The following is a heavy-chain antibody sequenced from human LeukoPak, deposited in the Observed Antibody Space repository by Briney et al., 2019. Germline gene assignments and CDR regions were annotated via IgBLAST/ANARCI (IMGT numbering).Heavy chain of an antibody. CDR1: GYTFTGYS. V-gene: IGHV1-2*02. J-gene: IGHJ4*02. CDR3: ARGYSSGWYDY. CDR2: INPNSGGT. D-gene: IGHD6-19*01. Sequence: ASVKVSCRASGYTFTGYSMHWVRQAPGQGLEWMGWINPNSGGTNYAQKFQGRVTVTRDTSISTAYMELSRLRSDDTAVYYCARGYSSGWYDYWGQGTLVTVSS.